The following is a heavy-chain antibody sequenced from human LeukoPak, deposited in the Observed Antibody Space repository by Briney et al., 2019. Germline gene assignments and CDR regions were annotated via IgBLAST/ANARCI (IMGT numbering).Heavy chain of an antibody. Sequence: GGSLRLSCAASGFTFSSYAMSWVRQAPGKGLEWVSAISGSGGSTYYADSVKGRFTISRDNSKNTLYLQMNSLRAEDTAVYYCAKDSFDFWSGSILDYWGQGTLVTVSS. V-gene: IGHV3-23*01. CDR1: GFTFSSYA. D-gene: IGHD3-3*01. J-gene: IGHJ4*02. CDR2: ISGSGGST. CDR3: AKDSFDFWSGSILDY.